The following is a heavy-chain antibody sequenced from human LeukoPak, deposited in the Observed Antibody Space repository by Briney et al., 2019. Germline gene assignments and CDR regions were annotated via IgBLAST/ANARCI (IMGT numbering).Heavy chain of an antibody. CDR1: GYSFTSYW. CDR3: ARHVPRYYDSSGYLSGGYWYFDL. J-gene: IGHJ2*01. Sequence: GESLKISCKGSGYSFTSYWIGWVREMPGKGLEWMGVIYPGDSDTRYSPSFQGQVTISADKSISTAYLQWSSLKASDTAMYYFARHVPRYYDSSGYLSGGYWYFDLWGRGTLVTVSS. V-gene: IGHV5-51*01. D-gene: IGHD3-22*01. CDR2: IYPGDSDT.